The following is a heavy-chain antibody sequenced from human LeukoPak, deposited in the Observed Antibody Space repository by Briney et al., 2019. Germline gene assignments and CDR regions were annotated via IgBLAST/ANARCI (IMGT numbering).Heavy chain of an antibody. CDR1: GGSISSYY. Sequence: PSETLSLTCTVSGGSISSYYWSWIRQPPGKGLEWIGYIYYSGSTNYNPSLKSRVTISVDTSKNQFSLKLSSVTAADTAVYYCASDRDGYNTFDYWGQGTLVTVSS. D-gene: IGHD5-24*01. V-gene: IGHV4-59*01. J-gene: IGHJ4*02. CDR2: IYYSGST. CDR3: ASDRDGYNTFDY.